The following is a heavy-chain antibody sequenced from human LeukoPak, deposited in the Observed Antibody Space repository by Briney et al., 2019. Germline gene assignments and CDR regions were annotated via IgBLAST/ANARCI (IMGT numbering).Heavy chain of an antibody. V-gene: IGHV1-46*01. CDR3: AREKRYYDILTGWGWFDP. J-gene: IGHJ5*02. CDR2: INPRGGST. Sequence: ASVKVSCKASGYTFTSYYMHWVRQAPGQGLEWMGIINPRGGSTSYAQKFQGRVTMTRDTSTSTVYMELSSLRSEDTAVYYCAREKRYYDILTGWGWFDPWGQGTLVTVSS. D-gene: IGHD3-9*01. CDR1: GYTFTSYY.